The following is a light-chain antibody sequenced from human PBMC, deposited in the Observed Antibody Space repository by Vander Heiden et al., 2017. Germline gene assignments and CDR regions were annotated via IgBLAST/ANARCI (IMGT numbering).Light chain of an antibody. CDR2: EVI. CDR1: TSDVGGYNY. CDR3: GSYAGSNHLI. J-gene: IGLJ2*01. V-gene: IGLV2-8*01. Sequence: QSALSQPPSPSGSPGQPVTNSRTGTTSDVGGYNYVSWYQQHPGKAPKLMIYEVIKRPSGVPDRFAGSKSDNTASLTGCGLQAEDEADYCCGSYAGSNHLIFGGGAKLTVL.